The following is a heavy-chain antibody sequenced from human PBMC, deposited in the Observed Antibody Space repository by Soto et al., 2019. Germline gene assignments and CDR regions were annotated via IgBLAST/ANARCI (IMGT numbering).Heavy chain of an antibody. CDR3: ARERIAAGGTHEALDI. CDR2: IYSGGNT. V-gene: IGHV3-53*01. CDR1: GLTVSTNH. J-gene: IGHJ3*02. Sequence: SLRLSCAASGLTVSTNHMTWVRQAPGKGLEWVSLIYSGGNTYYADSVKGRFIISRDNSKNTLYLQMNSLRAEDTAVYYCARERIAAGGTHEALDIWGQGTMVTVSS. D-gene: IGHD6-13*01.